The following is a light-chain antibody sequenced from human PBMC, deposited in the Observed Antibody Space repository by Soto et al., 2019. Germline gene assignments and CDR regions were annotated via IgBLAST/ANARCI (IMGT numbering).Light chain of an antibody. CDR3: HKYNNSPCN. CDR1: ESITNNY. V-gene: IGKV3-20*01. J-gene: IGKJ1*01. Sequence: DNALTHSPGSLSLPPASVPALSCMSSESITNNYLALYQQKRGQAPRLLIHSASNRATGIPARFSGSGSGTEFSLTISSLQPEDFAIYYCHKYNNSPCNFGQGTKVDIK. CDR2: SAS.